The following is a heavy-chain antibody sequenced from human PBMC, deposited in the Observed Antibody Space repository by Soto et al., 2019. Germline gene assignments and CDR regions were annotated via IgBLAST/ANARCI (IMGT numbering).Heavy chain of an antibody. CDR3: ARDAAVGLFDY. CDR1: GYTFTSYG. D-gene: IGHD1-26*01. CDR2: INPYNGNT. V-gene: IGHV1-18*01. Sequence: ASVKVCCKASGYTFTSYGISWVRQAPGQGLEWMGWINPYNGNTKYAQKLQGRVTMTTDTSTSTAYMELRSLRSDDTAVYYCARDAAVGLFDYWGQGTLVTVYS. J-gene: IGHJ4*02.